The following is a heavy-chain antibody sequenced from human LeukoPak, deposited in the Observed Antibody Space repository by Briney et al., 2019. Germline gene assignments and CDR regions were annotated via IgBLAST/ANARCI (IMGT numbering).Heavy chain of an antibody. V-gene: IGHV4-39*01. J-gene: IGHJ4*02. CDR3: ARLLYSSGWYYFDY. D-gene: IGHD6-19*01. Sequence: SETLSLTCTVSGGSISSSSYYWGWIRQPPGKGPEWIGSIYHSGSTYYNPSLKSRVTISVDTSKNQFSLKLSSVTAADTAVYYCARLLYSSGWYYFDYWGQGTLVTVSS. CDR2: IYHSGST. CDR1: GGSISSSSYY.